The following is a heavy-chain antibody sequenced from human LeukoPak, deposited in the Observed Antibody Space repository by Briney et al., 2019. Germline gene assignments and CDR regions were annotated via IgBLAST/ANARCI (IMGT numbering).Heavy chain of an antibody. D-gene: IGHD6-19*01. CDR3: AKGRVAGNGWTFNDF. Sequence: TGGSLRLSCAASGLTFSSYGMSWVRQAPGKGLEWVSSITASGSGSYYADSVRGRFTVSRDNSKNTVYLQMNSLRAEDTAVYYCAKGRVAGNGWTFNDFWGQGTLVTVSS. CDR1: GLTFSSYG. V-gene: IGHV3-23*01. CDR2: ITASGSGS. J-gene: IGHJ4*02.